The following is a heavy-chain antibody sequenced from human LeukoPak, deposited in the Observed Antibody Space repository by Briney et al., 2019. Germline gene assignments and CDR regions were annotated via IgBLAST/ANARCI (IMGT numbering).Heavy chain of an antibody. D-gene: IGHD4-17*01. CDR3: ARDRSNGDYAFDY. Sequence: KSGGSLRLSCAASEFTFSSYDMNWVRQAPGKGLVWVSSISSYSSYIYYADSVKGRFTISRDNAKNSLYLQMNSLRAEDTAVYYCARDRSNGDYAFDYWGQGALVTVSS. J-gene: IGHJ4*02. CDR1: EFTFSSYD. CDR2: ISSYSSYI. V-gene: IGHV3-21*01.